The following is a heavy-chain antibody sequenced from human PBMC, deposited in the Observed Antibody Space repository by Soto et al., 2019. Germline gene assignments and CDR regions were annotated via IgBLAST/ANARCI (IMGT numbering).Heavy chain of an antibody. D-gene: IGHD3-3*02. CDR2: ISASGETT. CDR3: VKDLHPFAY. V-gene: IGHV3-23*01. CDR1: GFTFTTSA. Sequence: EVQLLESGGNLVQPGGSLRLSCAGSGFTFTTSAMTWVRQAPGKGLEWVSSISASGETTYYADPAKGRFSISRDNSKNTLYLQMNGLRVEDTALYFCVKDLHPFAYWGQGTRVTVSS. J-gene: IGHJ4*02.